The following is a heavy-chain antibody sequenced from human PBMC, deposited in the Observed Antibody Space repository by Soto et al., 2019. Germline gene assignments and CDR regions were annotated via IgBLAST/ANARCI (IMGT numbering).Heavy chain of an antibody. CDR1: GFTFSSYS. V-gene: IGHV3-48*01. D-gene: IGHD3-3*01. Sequence: GSLRLSCAASGFTFSSYSMNWVRQAPGKGLEWVSYISSSSSTIYYADSVKGRFTISRDNAKNSLYLQMNSLRAEDTAVYYCAREHQNFWSGYYHNWFDPWGQGTLVTVSS. CDR2: ISSSSSTI. J-gene: IGHJ5*02. CDR3: AREHQNFWSGYYHNWFDP.